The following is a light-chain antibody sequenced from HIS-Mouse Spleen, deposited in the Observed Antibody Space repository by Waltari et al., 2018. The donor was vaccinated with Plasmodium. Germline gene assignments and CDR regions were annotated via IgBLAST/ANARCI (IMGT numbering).Light chain of an antibody. CDR2: DVS. CDR1: STAVGGSNS. J-gene: IGLJ2*01. CDR3: CSYAGSYTWV. Sequence: QSALTQPRSVSGSPGQSVTISCTGTSTAVGGSNSVSWYQQHPGKAPKLMIYDVSKRPSGVPDRFSGSKSGNTASLTISGLQAEDEADYYCCSYAGSYTWVFGGGTKLTVL. V-gene: IGLV2-11*01.